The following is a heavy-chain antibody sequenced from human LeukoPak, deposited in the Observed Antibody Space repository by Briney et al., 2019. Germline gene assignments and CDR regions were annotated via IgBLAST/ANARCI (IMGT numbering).Heavy chain of an antibody. V-gene: IGHV1-69*05. Sequence: GASVKVSCKASGGTFSSYAISWVRQAPGQGLEWMGGIIPIFGTANYAQKFQGRVTITTDESTSTAYMELSSLRSEDTAVYYCARGVNKGYPGGYYYYMDVWGKGTTVTVSS. CDR2: IIPIFGTA. CDR1: GGTFSSYA. J-gene: IGHJ6*03. CDR3: ARGVNKGYPGGYYYYMDV. D-gene: IGHD2-15*01.